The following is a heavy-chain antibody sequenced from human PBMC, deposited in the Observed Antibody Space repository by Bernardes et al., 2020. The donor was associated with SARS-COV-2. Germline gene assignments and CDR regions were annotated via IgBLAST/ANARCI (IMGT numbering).Heavy chain of an antibody. V-gene: IGHV3-23*01. CDR1: GFTFSSYA. Sequence: GGSLRLSCAASGFTFSSYAMTWVRQEPGKGLEWVSTISDSGGATFYAESVKGRFTISRDNSKNTLFLQMTSLRAEDTAVYYCANNGGLRPYYSFDFWGQGTLVTVSS. J-gene: IGHJ4*02. CDR2: ISDSGGAT. CDR3: ANNGGLRPYYSFDF. D-gene: IGHD3-16*01.